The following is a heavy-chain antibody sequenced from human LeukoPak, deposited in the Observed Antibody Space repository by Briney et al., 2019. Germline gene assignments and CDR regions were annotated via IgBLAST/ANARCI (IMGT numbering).Heavy chain of an antibody. Sequence: PGGSLRLSCAASGFTFSTYALNWVRQAPGKGLEWVSAISDSGGAIYYADSVKGRFTMSRDNSRNTLYLQMDSLRGDDTAVYYCAKSMATTYYFDSWGQGTLVTVSS. CDR2: ISDSGGAI. D-gene: IGHD5-24*01. J-gene: IGHJ4*02. CDR1: GFTFSTYA. V-gene: IGHV3-23*01. CDR3: AKSMATTYYFDS.